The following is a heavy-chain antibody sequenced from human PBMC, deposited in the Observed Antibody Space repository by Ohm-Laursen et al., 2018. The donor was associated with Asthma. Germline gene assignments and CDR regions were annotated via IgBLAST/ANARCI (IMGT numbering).Heavy chain of an antibody. J-gene: IGHJ6*02. CDR3: ARHSASGVGYYGGYYLYGLDV. D-gene: IGHD3-22*01. CDR1: GDSVSGGNYH. CDR2: VRDSGST. Sequence: GTLSLTCTVSGDSVSGGNYHWSWIRQPPGKGLEWIGYVRDSGSTNYNPSLKSRVSISADTSKNQYSLKVSSVTAADTAMYFCARHSASGVGYYGGYYLYGLDVWGQGTTVTVSS. V-gene: IGHV4-61*01.